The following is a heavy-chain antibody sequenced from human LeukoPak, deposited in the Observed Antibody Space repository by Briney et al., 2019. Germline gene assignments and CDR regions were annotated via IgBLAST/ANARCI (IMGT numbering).Heavy chain of an antibody. V-gene: IGHV4-34*01. J-gene: IGHJ4*02. CDR3: VSYELYYFDY. D-gene: IGHD3-16*01. Sequence: SETLSLTCAVYGGSFSGYYWSWIRQPPGKGLEWIGEINHSGSTNYNPSLKGRVTISVDTSKNQFSLKLSSVTAADTAVYYCVSYELYYFDYWGQGTLVTVSS. CDR1: GGSFSGYY. CDR2: INHSGST.